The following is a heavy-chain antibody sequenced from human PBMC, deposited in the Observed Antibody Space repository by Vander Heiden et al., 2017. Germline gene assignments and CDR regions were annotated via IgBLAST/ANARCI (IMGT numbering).Heavy chain of an antibody. V-gene: IGHV3-23*01. J-gene: IGHJ4*02. CDR3: AKDLYGDYSVDY. Sequence: EVQLLESGGGLVQPGGSLRLSCAASGFTFRSYAMNWVRQAPGKGLEWVSGLSGSGGYTYYADSVKGRFTISRDNSKNTLYLQMNSLRAEDTAVYYCAKDLYGDYSVDYWGQGTMVTVSS. CDR2: LSGSGGYT. CDR1: GFTFRSYA. D-gene: IGHD4-17*01.